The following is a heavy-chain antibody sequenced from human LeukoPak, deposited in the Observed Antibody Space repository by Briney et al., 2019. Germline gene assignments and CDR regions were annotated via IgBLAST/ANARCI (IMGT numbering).Heavy chain of an antibody. CDR2: IYPGDSDT. Sequence: RQMPGXGLXWMGIIYPGDSDTRYSPSFQGQVTVSVDKTISTAYLQWSSLKASGSAMYYCARRVEGTPLFEYWGQGTLVTVSP. CDR3: ARRVEGTPLFEY. D-gene: IGHD1-26*01. V-gene: IGHV5-51*01. J-gene: IGHJ4*02.